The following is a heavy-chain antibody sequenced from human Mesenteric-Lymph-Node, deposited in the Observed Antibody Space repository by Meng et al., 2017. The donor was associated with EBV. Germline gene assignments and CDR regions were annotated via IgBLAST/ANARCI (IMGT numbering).Heavy chain of an antibody. Sequence: VQVQGVGHGLGKPSQPLSLTCTVSGYSISSGEYFWSWIRQPPGKGLEWIGYMDYRGSTFYNPSLKSRVTISVDTSKNQFSLKLSSVTAADTAVYFCARGELLWDYWGQGTLVTVSS. CDR3: ARGELLWDY. J-gene: IGHJ4*02. D-gene: IGHD2-2*01. CDR1: GYSISSGEYF. V-gene: IGHV4-30-4*01. CDR2: MDYRGST.